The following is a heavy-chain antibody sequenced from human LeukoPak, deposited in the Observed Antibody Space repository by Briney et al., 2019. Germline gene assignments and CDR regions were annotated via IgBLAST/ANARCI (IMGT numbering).Heavy chain of an antibody. CDR2: IYPGDSDT. V-gene: IGHV5-51*01. CDR3: ATYTGSYSKYFQH. CDR1: EYSFTNYW. J-gene: IGHJ1*01. Sequence: GESLKISCKGSEYSFTNYWIGWVRQMPGKGLEWMGIIYPGDSDTRYSPSFQGQVTISADKSISTAYLQWSSLKASDTAMYFCATYTGSYSKYFQHWGQGTLVTVSS. D-gene: IGHD3-10*01.